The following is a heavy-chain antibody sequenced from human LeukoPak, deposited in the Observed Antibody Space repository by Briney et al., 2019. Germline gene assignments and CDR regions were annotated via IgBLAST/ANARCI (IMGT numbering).Heavy chain of an antibody. CDR3: ARQSSWGTFFDY. Sequence: SVKVSCNATGGTFSSYAVTWMGQAPGQGLEWMGGIIPIFGTANYAQKFQGRVTITTDESTSTAYMELSSLKSEDTAVYYCARQSSWGTFFDYWGQGTLVTVSS. J-gene: IGHJ4*02. CDR1: GGTFSSYA. V-gene: IGHV1-69*05. D-gene: IGHD6-13*01. CDR2: IIPIFGTA.